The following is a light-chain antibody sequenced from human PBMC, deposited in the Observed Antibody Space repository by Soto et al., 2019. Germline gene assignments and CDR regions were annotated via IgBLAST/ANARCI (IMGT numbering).Light chain of an antibody. CDR1: SSNIGNNA. CDR2: YDD. V-gene: IGLV1-36*01. CDR3: AAWDDSLNGWV. Sequence: QSVLTQPPSVSEAPRQRVTISCSGSSSNIGNNAVNWYQQVPGQAPKLLIYYDDLLPSGVSERFSGSKSGTSASLAISGLQSEDEADYYCAAWDDSLNGWVFGGGTKVTVL. J-gene: IGLJ3*02.